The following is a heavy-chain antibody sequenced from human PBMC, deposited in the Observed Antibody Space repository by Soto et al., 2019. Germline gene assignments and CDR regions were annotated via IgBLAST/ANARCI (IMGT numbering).Heavy chain of an antibody. CDR3: ARDLLSYDILSCYYAGPYYYCMHV. CDR1: GGSISSGDYY. J-gene: IGHJ6*02. V-gene: IGHV4-30-4*01. D-gene: IGHD3-9*01. CDR2: IYYSGST. Sequence: SETLSLTCTVSGGSISSGDYYWCWIRQPPGKGLEWIGYIYYSGSTYYNPSLKSRVTISVDTSKNQFSLKLSSVTAADTAVYYCARDLLSYDILSCYYAGPYYYCMHVLGQATTVTVPS.